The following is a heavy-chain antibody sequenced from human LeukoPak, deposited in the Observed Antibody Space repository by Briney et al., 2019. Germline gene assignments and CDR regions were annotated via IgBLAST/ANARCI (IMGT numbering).Heavy chain of an antibody. CDR3: ARVSEAGYYYYYYGMDV. Sequence: GGSLRLSCAASGFTFSSYGMHWVRQAPGKGLEWVAVIWYDGSNKYYADSVKGRFTISRDNSKSTLYLQMNSLRAEDTAVYYCARVSEAGYYYYYYGMDVWGQGTTVTVSS. CDR1: GFTFSSYG. J-gene: IGHJ6*02. V-gene: IGHV3-33*01. CDR2: IWYDGSNK. D-gene: IGHD2/OR15-2a*01.